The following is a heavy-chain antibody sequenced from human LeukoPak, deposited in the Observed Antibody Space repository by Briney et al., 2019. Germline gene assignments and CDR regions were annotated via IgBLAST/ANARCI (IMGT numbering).Heavy chain of an antibody. J-gene: IGHJ6*02. D-gene: IGHD6-13*01. CDR3: ATDSSTSYSTHYYCYGMDV. CDR1: GGTFSSYA. V-gene: IGHV1-69*04. Sequence: SVKVSCKASGGTFSSYAISWVRQAPGQGLEWMGRIIPILGIANYAQKFQGRVTITADKSTSTAYMELSSLRSEDTAVYYCATDSSTSYSTHYYCYGMDVWGQGTTVTVSS. CDR2: IIPILGIA.